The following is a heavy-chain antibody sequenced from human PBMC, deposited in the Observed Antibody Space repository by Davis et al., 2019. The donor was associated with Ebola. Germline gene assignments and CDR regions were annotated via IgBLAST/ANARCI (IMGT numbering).Heavy chain of an antibody. D-gene: IGHD2-8*01. CDR2: RFPVVGTP. J-gene: IGHJ6*02. CDR1: GYTFTSYG. V-gene: IGHV1-69*13. CDR3: AKANYYGMEV. Sequence: SVKVSCKASGYTFTSYGISWVRQAPGQGLEWMGGRFPVVGTPNYAQKFQGRVTITADESTSTANMELSGLKSEDTAIYYCAKANYYGMEVWGQGTTVTVSS.